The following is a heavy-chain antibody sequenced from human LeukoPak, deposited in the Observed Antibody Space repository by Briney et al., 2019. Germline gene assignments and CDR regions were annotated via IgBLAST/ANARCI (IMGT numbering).Heavy chain of an antibody. D-gene: IGHD3-10*01. Sequence: GGSLRLSCAASGFTFSSYGMSWVRQAPGKGLGWVSAISGSGDSTYYADSVKGRFTISRDNSKNTLYLQMNSLRAEDTAVYYCAKDLSYGSVLGYFDYWGQGTLVTVSS. CDR3: AKDLSYGSVLGYFDY. CDR2: ISGSGDST. V-gene: IGHV3-23*01. CDR1: GFTFSSYG. J-gene: IGHJ4*02.